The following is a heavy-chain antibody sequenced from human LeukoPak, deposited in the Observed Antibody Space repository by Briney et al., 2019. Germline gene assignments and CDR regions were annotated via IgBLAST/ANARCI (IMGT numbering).Heavy chain of an antibody. D-gene: IGHD2-2*01. Sequence: GLSRRLSCAASGVTFSSYAMSWVRQAPGKGLKSVSAISGSGGSTYYADSVKGRFTISRDNSKNTLYLQMNSLRAEDTAVYYCAKDPLIVVVPAAMEYFDYWGQGTLVTVSS. J-gene: IGHJ4*02. V-gene: IGHV3-23*01. CDR1: GVTFSSYA. CDR2: ISGSGGST. CDR3: AKDPLIVVVPAAMEYFDY.